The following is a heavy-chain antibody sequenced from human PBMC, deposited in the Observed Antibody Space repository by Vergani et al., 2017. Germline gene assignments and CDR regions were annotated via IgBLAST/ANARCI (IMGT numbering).Heavy chain of an antibody. V-gene: IGHV4-59*05. J-gene: IGHJ4*02. CDR2: MDYSGST. CDR1: GFTFSNYA. D-gene: IGHD2-15*01. CDR3: ASKRGACRAAYCHSYDF. Sequence: VQLLESGGGLVQPGGSLRLSCAASGFTFSNYAMSWVRQAPGKGLEWIGSMDYSGSTSYNPSLESRISISFETPKNQFSLRLTSVTAADTAVYYCASKRGACRAAYCHSYDFWGPGTLVGVSS.